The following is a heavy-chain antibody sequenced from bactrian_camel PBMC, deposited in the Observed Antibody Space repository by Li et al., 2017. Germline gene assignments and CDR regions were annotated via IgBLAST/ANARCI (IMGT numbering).Heavy chain of an antibody. D-gene: IGHD5*01. J-gene: IGHJ2*01. CDR2: IYSDGSGT. CDR1: GFKFSSYP. V-gene: IGHV3S11*01. Sequence: DVQLVESGGGFVQPGGSLRLSCAASGFKFSSYPMSWVRQAPGKGLEWVSNIYSDGSGTYYADSVKGRFTISRDNAKNTVYLQMNNLKSEDTALYYCAKGGYRYLEIWGQGTQVTVS. CDR3: AKGGYRYLEI.